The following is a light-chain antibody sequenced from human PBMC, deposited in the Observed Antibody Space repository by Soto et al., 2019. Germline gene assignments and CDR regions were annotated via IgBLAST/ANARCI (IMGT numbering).Light chain of an antibody. Sequence: EIGMTHSPATLSLSPEERATLSCRASQSVSSNLAWYQQKPGQAPRLLIYGASSRATGIPDRFSGSGSGTDFTLTISRLEPEDFAVYYCQQYGSSPRTFGQGTKADI. CDR2: GAS. V-gene: IGKV3-20*01. CDR1: QSVSSN. J-gene: IGKJ1*01. CDR3: QQYGSSPRT.